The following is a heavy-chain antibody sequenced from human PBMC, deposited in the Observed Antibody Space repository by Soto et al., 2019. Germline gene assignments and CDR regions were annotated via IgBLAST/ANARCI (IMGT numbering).Heavy chain of an antibody. J-gene: IGHJ6*02. D-gene: IGHD3-10*01. V-gene: IGHV3-7*03. CDR3: ANGWGFGAPHGMDV. CDR1: GFTFSRFW. CDR2: IKQDGTVQ. Sequence: GGSLRLSCAASGFTFSRFWMSWVRQAPGKGLEWVANIKQDGTVQYYVDSVKGRFTISRDNAKNSLYLQMNSLRVEDTAVYYCANGWGFGAPHGMDVWGQGTTVTVSS.